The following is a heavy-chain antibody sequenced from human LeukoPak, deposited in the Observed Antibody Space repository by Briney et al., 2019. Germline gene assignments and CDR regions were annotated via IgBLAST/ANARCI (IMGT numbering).Heavy chain of an antibody. CDR3: ARGYTAMVTSADYYYYYMDV. D-gene: IGHD5-18*01. Sequence: ASVKVSCKASGYTFTSYGISWVRQAPGQGLEWMGWISAYNGNTNYAQKLQGRVTMTTDTFTSTAYMELRSLRSDDTAVYYCARGYTAMVTSADYYYYYMDVWGRGTTVTVSS. CDR1: GYTFTSYG. J-gene: IGHJ6*03. CDR2: ISAYNGNT. V-gene: IGHV1-18*01.